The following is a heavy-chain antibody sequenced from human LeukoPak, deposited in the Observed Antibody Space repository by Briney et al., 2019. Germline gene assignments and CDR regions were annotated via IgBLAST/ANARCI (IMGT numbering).Heavy chain of an antibody. CDR1: GGSFSGYY. D-gene: IGHD2-15*01. CDR3: ATSGGEYCSGGSCYSECNWFDP. Sequence: SETLSLTFAFYGGSFSGYYWSWIRQPPGKGLEWIGEINHSGSTNYNPSLKSRVTTPVDPSKDQFSLKLSSVTAADTAVYYCATSGGEYCSGGSCYSECNWFDPWGQGTLVTVS. CDR2: INHSGST. J-gene: IGHJ5*02. V-gene: IGHV4-34*01.